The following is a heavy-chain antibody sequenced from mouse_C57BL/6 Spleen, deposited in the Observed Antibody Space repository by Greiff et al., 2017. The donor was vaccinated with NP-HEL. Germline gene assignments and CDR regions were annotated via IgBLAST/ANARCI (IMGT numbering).Heavy chain of an antibody. Sequence: DVKLVESEGGLVQPGSSMKLSCTASGFTFSDYYMAWVRQVPEKGLEWVANINYDGSSTYYLDSLKSRFIISRDNAKNILYLQMSSLKSEDTATYYCARDAAQATFYFDYWGQGTTLTVSS. D-gene: IGHD3-2*02. V-gene: IGHV5-16*01. CDR3: ARDAAQATFYFDY. CDR1: GFTFSDYY. J-gene: IGHJ2*01. CDR2: INYDGSST.